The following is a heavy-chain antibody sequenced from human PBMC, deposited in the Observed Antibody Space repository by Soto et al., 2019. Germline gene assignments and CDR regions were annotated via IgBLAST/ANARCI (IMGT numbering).Heavy chain of an antibody. D-gene: IGHD3-22*01. Sequence: EVQLLESGGDLIQPGGSLRLSCAASGFTFSSYAMSWVRQAQGKGLGWVSAISSSGGSTFYADSVKGRFTISRDNSRNTLYLQMNSLRAEDTAIYYCAKNQPMTQPRPYFDYWGQGTLVTVSS. J-gene: IGHJ4*02. CDR3: AKNQPMTQPRPYFDY. V-gene: IGHV3-23*01. CDR1: GFTFSSYA. CDR2: ISSSGGST.